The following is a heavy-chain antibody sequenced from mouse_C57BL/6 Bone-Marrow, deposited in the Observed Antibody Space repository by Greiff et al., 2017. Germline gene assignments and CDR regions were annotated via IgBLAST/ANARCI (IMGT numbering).Heavy chain of an antibody. Sequence: VQLQQSGAELVMPGASVKLSCKASGYTFTSYWMHWVKPRPGQGLEWIGEIDPSDSYTNYNQKFKGKSTLTVDKSSSTAYMQLSSLTSEDSAVYYCARSLIYYYGSSYDYWGQGTTLTVSS. D-gene: IGHD1-1*01. J-gene: IGHJ2*01. CDR2: IDPSDSYT. CDR1: GYTFTSYW. CDR3: ARSLIYYYGSSYDY. V-gene: IGHV1-69*01.